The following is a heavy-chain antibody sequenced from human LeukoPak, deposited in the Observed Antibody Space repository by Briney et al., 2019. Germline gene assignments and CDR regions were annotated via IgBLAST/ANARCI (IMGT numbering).Heavy chain of an antibody. CDR1: GYTFTGYY. J-gene: IGHJ6*02. Sequence: ASVKVSCKASGYTFTGYYMHWVRQAPGQGLEWMGWINPNSGGTNYAQKFQGWVTMTRDTSISTAYMELSRLRSGDTAVYYCARSLVVPAARGSYYYYGMDVWGQGTTVTVSS. CDR2: INPNSGGT. D-gene: IGHD2-2*01. CDR3: ARSLVVPAARGSYYYYGMDV. V-gene: IGHV1-2*04.